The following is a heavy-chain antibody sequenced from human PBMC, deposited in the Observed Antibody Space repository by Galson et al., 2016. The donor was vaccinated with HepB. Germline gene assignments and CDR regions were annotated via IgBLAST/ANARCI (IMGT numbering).Heavy chain of an antibody. Sequence: SLRLSCAVSGFAVTSAWMDWVRQAPGKGLAWVGRIRREADGGTREYATPVEGRVTISRDNSKNTLYLQMDSLRAEDTAVYFCARGRGSGSFLIDFWGQGTLVTVSS. V-gene: IGHV3-15*07. CDR1: GFAVTSAW. J-gene: IGHJ4*02. CDR2: IRREADGGTR. CDR3: ARGRGSGSFLIDF. D-gene: IGHD1-26*01.